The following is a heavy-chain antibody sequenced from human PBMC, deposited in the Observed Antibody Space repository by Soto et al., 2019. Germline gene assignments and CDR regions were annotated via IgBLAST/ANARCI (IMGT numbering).Heavy chain of an antibody. CDR3: ARDRGDYYYYYMDG. CDR1: GYTFTGYY. D-gene: IGHD3-10*01. Sequence: GASVKVSCKASGYTFTGYYMHWVRQAPGQGLEWMGWINPNSGGTNYAQKFQGWVTMTRDTSISTAYMELSRLRSDDTAVYYCARDRGDYYYYYMDGWGKGTTVTVSS. CDR2: INPNSGGT. J-gene: IGHJ6*03. V-gene: IGHV1-2*04.